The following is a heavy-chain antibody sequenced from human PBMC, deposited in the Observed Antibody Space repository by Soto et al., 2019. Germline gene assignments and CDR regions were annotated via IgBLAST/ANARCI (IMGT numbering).Heavy chain of an antibody. V-gene: IGHV1-2*04. CDR1: GYTFTGYY. J-gene: IGHJ6*02. CDR2: INPNSGGT. CDR3: AREGGYSSSWSGMDV. D-gene: IGHD6-13*01. Sequence: QVQLVQSGAEVKKPGASVKVSCKASGYTFTGYYMHWVRQAPGQGLEWMGWINPNSGGTNYAQKFQGWVTMTRDTSISTAYIELSRLRSDDTAVYYCAREGGYSSSWSGMDVWGQGTTVTVSS.